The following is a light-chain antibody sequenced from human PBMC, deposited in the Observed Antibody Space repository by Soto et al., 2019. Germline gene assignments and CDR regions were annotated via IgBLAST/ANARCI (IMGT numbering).Light chain of an antibody. V-gene: IGKV1D-12*01. J-gene: IGKJ4*01. CDR3: QQANSFPLS. Sequence: DIQMTQSPSSLSASVGDRITITCRASESVGNWLAWYQQKPGKAPKLLIYAASTLKSGVPSRFSGSRSGTVFSLTVSSLQPEDFATYYCQQANSFPLSFGGGTKVEIK. CDR2: AAS. CDR1: ESVGNW.